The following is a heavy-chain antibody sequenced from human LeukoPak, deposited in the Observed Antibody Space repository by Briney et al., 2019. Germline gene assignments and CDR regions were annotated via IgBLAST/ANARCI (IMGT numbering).Heavy chain of an antibody. CDR1: GFTFSSCA. CDR3: AKDLVRGVIITQFDY. J-gene: IGHJ4*02. Sequence: PGGSLRLSCAASGFTFSSCAMSWVRQAPREGREGVSAMGGSGGSTYYADPAKGLLTISRDNSKNTLSLPMNSLRTEDTTVYYYAKDLVRGVIITQFDYWGQGTLVTVSS. D-gene: IGHD3-10*01. V-gene: IGHV3-23*01. CDR2: MGGSGGST.